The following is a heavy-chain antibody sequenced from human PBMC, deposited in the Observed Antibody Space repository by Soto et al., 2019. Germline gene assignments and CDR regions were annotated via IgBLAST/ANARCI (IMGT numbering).Heavy chain of an antibody. CDR2: IYSGGST. D-gene: IGHD3-3*01. V-gene: IGHV3-53*01. CDR3: ARDAQYYDFWSGYYTGGAFDI. Sequence: PGGSLRLSCAASGFTVSSNYMSWVRQAPGKGLEWVSVIYSGGSTYYADSVKGRFTISRDNSKNTLYLQMNSLRAEDTAVYYCARDAQYYDFWSGYYTGGAFDIWGQGTMVTVSS. J-gene: IGHJ3*02. CDR1: GFTVSSNY.